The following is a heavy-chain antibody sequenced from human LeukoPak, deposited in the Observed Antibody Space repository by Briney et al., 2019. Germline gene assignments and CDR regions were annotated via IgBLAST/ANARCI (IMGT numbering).Heavy chain of an antibody. D-gene: IGHD6-13*01. Sequence: GGSLRLSCAASGFTFSSYAMSWVRQAPGEGLEWVSAISGSGGSTYYADSVKGRFTISRDNSKNTLYLQMNSLRAEDTAVYYCAKCLAAAGTNRYDYWGQGTLVTVSS. J-gene: IGHJ4*02. CDR2: ISGSGGST. V-gene: IGHV3-23*01. CDR1: GFTFSSYA. CDR3: AKCLAAAGTNRYDY.